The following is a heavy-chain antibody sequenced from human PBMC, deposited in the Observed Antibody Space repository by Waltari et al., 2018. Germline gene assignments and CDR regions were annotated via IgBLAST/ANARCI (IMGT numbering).Heavy chain of an antibody. CDR2: IGPDGSDK. CDR1: GFTISRFW. CDR3: VGWNDPINS. J-gene: IGHJ4*02. V-gene: IGHV3-7*01. D-gene: IGHD1-1*01. Sequence: EAQLVQSGGGLVQPGGSLQLSCAASGFTISRFWMTWIRQAPGQGRQWVAHIGPDGSDKYYVDSVKGRFTISRDNAENSLLLQMSSLRVEDTALYYCVGWNDPINSWGQGTLVAVSS.